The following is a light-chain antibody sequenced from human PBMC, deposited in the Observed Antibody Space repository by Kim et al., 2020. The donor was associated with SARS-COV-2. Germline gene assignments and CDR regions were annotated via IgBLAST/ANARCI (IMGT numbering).Light chain of an antibody. V-gene: IGLV1-36*01. Sequence: RQRVTISCSGSSSNIGNNAVNWYQQLPGKAPKLLIYYDDLLPSGVSDRFSGSKSGTSASLAISGLQSEDEADYYCAAWDDSLNGVVFGGVTQLTVL. CDR1: SSNIGNNA. CDR2: YDD. CDR3: AAWDDSLNGVV. J-gene: IGLJ2*01.